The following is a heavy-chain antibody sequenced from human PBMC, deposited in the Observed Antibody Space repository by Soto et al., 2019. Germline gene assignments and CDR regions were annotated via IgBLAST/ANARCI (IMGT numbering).Heavy chain of an antibody. CDR2: IYYSGSA. D-gene: IGHD2-15*01. Sequence: SETLSLTCTVSGGSVSSGNYYWSWIRQPPGKGLEWIGYIYYSGSANYNPSLKSRVTISIDTSTNQFSLKLNSVTAADTALYYCVRIPCSGGSCYWFDPWAQGTLVTVSS. CDR3: VRIPCSGGSCYWFDP. J-gene: IGHJ5*02. V-gene: IGHV4-61*01. CDR1: GGSVSSGNYY.